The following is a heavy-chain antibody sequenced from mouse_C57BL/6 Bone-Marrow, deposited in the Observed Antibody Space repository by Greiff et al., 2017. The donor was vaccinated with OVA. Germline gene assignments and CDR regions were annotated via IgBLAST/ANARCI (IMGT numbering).Heavy chain of an antibody. CDR1: GYTFTSYW. CDR2: IDPSDSYT. J-gene: IGHJ2*01. V-gene: IGHV1-69*01. Sequence: QVQLQQPGAELVMPGASVKLSCKASGYTFTSYWMHWVKQRPGQGLEWIGEIDPSDSYTNYNQKFKGKSTLTVDKSYITAYMPLSSLTSEDSAVYYCARRPYGSSYYFDYWGQGTTLTVSS. D-gene: IGHD1-1*01. CDR3: ARRPYGSSYYFDY.